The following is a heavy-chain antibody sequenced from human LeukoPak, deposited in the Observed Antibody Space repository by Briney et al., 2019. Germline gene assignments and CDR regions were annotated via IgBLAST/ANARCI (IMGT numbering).Heavy chain of an antibody. Sequence: SETPSLTCAVYGGSFSGYYWSWIRQPPGKGLEWIGEINHSGSTNYNPSLKSRVTISVDTSKNQFSLKLSSVTAADTAVYYCARHIAVAGTSWGQGTLVTVSS. CDR2: INHSGST. CDR3: ARHIAVAGTS. V-gene: IGHV4-34*01. D-gene: IGHD6-19*01. CDR1: GGSFSGYY. J-gene: IGHJ4*02.